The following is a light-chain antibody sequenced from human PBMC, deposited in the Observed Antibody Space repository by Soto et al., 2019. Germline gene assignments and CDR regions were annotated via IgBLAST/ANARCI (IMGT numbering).Light chain of an antibody. J-gene: IGKJ5*01. Sequence: ETVMTQSPATLSVSPGESAALSCRASQSVSINLAWYQQKPGQAPRLLIYDASNRATGVPARFSGSGSGTDFTLSISSLEPEDFAVYYCQQRSNWLTFGQGTRLEIK. CDR2: DAS. CDR3: QQRSNWLT. V-gene: IGKV3-11*01. CDR1: QSVSIN.